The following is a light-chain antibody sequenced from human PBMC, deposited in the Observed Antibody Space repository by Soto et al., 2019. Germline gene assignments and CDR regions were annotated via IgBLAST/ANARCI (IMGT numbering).Light chain of an antibody. CDR3: CSYAGSSTGV. Sequence: QAVVTQEPSLTVSPGGTVTLTCASSTGPVTSDYYPNWFQQKPGQAPRALIYSTTKKHSWTPARFSGSLLGGKAALTLSGVQPEDEADYYCCSYAGSSTGVFGGGTKVTVL. CDR2: STT. V-gene: IGLV7-43*01. CDR1: TGPVTSDYY. J-gene: IGLJ3*02.